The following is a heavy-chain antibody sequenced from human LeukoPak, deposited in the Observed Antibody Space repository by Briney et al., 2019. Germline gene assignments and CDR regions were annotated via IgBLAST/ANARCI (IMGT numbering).Heavy chain of an antibody. V-gene: IGHV1-2*06. CDR1: GYTLTDYY. J-gene: IGHJ6*02. D-gene: IGHD5-18*01. CDR3: ATGIQLWSKYYYYYGMDV. Sequence: ASVKVSCKASGYTLTDYYMHWVRQAPGQGLEWMGRINPNSGGTNYAQKFQGRVTMTRDTSISTVYMELSRLRSDDTAVYYCATGIQLWSKYYYYYGMDVWGQGTTVTVSS. CDR2: INPNSGGT.